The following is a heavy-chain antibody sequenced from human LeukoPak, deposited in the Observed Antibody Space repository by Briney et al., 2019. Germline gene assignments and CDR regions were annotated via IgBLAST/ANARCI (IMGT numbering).Heavy chain of an antibody. CDR2: ISAHNGNT. J-gene: IGHJ4*02. V-gene: IGHV1-18*01. D-gene: IGHD3-22*01. CDR1: GYTFTSYG. Sequence: ASVKVSCKASGYTFTSYGISWVRQAPGQGLEWMGWISAHNGNTNYAQKLQGRVTMTTDTSTSTAYMELGSLRSDDTAVYYCARDQYYYDSSGYYGGDYWGQGTLVTVSS. CDR3: ARDQYYYDSSGYYGGDY.